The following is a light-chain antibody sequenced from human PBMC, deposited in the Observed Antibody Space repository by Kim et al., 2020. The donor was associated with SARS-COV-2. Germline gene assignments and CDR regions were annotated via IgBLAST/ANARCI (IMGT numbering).Light chain of an antibody. J-gene: IGKJ5*01. V-gene: IGKV3-20*01. CDR3: QQYSASPIT. Sequence: SPGERGTLACGASQSCSSSYLAWYQQKPGQATRLLIYGASTRATDIPDRFSGSGSGTDFTLTISSLEPEDFAVYLCQQYSASPITFGQGTRLEIK. CDR1: QSCSSSY. CDR2: GAS.